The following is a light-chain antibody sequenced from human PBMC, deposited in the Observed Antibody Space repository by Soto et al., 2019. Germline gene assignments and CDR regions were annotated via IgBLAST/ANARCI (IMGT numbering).Light chain of an antibody. Sequence: EIVLTQSPGTLSLSPGERATLSCRASQSVSSSYLAWYQQKPGQAPRLLIYGASSRATGIPDRFSGSGSGTDFTLTISRLEPEDFAGYYCQQYGSSRPTFGQGTKLEIK. V-gene: IGKV3-20*01. CDR3: QQYGSSRPT. CDR1: QSVSSSY. J-gene: IGKJ2*01. CDR2: GAS.